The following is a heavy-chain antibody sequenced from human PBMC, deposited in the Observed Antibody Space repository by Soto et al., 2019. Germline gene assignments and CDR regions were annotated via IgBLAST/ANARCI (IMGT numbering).Heavy chain of an antibody. CDR2: INRSGST. D-gene: IGHD5-12*01. CDR1: GGSFSGYY. Sequence: SETLSLTCAVYGGSFSGYYWILLRQPQGKGLEWIGEINRSGSTNYNPSLKSRVTISVDTSKNQFSLKLSSVTAADTAVYYCALYSGYDHYYYYYMDVWGKGTTVTVS. CDR3: ALYSGYDHYYYYYMDV. V-gene: IGHV4-34*01. J-gene: IGHJ6*03.